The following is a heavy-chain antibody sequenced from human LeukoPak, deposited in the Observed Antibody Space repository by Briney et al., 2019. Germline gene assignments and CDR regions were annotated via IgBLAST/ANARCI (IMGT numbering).Heavy chain of an antibody. Sequence: GASVKVSCKASGYTFTSYDINWVRQATGQGLEWMGWMNPNSGNTGYAQKFQGRVTMTRNTSISTAYMELSSLRSEDTAVYYCARGVKVRRVTTYYFDYWGQGTLVTVSS. J-gene: IGHJ4*02. V-gene: IGHV1-8*01. CDR1: GYTFTSYD. CDR3: ARGVKVRRVTTYYFDY. D-gene: IGHD3-10*01. CDR2: MNPNSGNT.